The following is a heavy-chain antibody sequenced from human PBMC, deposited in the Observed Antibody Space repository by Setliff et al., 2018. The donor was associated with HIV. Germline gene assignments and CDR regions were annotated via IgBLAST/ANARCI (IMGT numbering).Heavy chain of an antibody. J-gene: IGHJ1*01. CDR2: ISSSSSYI. D-gene: IGHD6-19*01. CDR1: GFTFSSYS. CDR3: ARDYSSGWSEYFQH. V-gene: IGHV3-21*01. Sequence: PGGSLRLSCAASGFTFSSYSINWVRQAPGKGLEWVSSISSSSSYIYYADSVKGRFTISRDNAKNSLYLQMNSLRAEDTAVYYCARDYSSGWSEYFQHWGQGTLVTVSS.